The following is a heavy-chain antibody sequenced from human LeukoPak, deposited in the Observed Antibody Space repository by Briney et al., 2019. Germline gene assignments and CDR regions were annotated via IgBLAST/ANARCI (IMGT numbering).Heavy chain of an antibody. D-gene: IGHD3-22*01. V-gene: IGHV4-34*01. CDR3: AREEIGTDSRGRRLDI. CDR2: INHSGST. CDR1: GGSFSGYY. Sequence: KPSETLSLTCAVYGGSFSGYYWSWIRQPPGKGLEWIGEINHSGSTNYNPSLKSRITMSIDASKNHLSLQLSSVTAADTAVYYCAREEIGTDSRGRRLDIWGQGTMVTVSS. J-gene: IGHJ3*02.